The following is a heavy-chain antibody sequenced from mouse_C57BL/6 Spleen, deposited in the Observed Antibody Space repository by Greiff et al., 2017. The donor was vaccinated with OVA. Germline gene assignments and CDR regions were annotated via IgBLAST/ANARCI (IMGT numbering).Heavy chain of an antibody. D-gene: IGHD4-1*02. CDR1: GFSLTSYA. Sequence: VQLQESGPGLVAPSQSLSITCTVSGFSLTSYAISWVRQPPGKGLEWLGVIWTGGGTNYNSALKSRLSISKDNSKSQVFLKMNSRQTDDTARDYCARGPLNWDGVSYWGQGTLVTVSA. CDR3: ARGPLNWDGVSY. CDR2: IWTGGGT. J-gene: IGHJ3*01. V-gene: IGHV2-9-1*01.